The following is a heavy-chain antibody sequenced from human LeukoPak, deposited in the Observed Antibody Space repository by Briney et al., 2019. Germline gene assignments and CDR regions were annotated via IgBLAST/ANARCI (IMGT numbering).Heavy chain of an antibody. D-gene: IGHD5-18*01. CDR1: GVSISSYF. CDR3: ARDTAMASYYFDY. Sequence: SETLSLTCTVSGVSISSYFWSWIRQPAGTGLEYIGRISSTGRTNYNPSLESRVTMSVDTSKNQFSLKLSSVTAADTAVYYCARDTAMASYYFDYWGQGTLVTVSS. V-gene: IGHV4-4*07. CDR2: ISSTGRT. J-gene: IGHJ4*02.